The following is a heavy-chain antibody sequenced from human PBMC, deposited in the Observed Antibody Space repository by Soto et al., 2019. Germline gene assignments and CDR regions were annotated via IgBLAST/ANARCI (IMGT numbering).Heavy chain of an antibody. V-gene: IGHV1-46*03. CDR1: GYTFTSYY. CDR3: ARGDEGLRYFDWLPPTTWYYGMAV. J-gene: IGHJ6*02. CDR2: INPSGGST. Sequence: ASVKVSCKASGYTFTSYYMHWVRQAPGQGLEWMGIINPSGGSTSYAQKFQGRVTMTRDTSTSTVYMELSSLRSEDTAVYYCARGDEGLRYFDWLPPTTWYYGMAVWGQGTTVTVSS. D-gene: IGHD3-9*01.